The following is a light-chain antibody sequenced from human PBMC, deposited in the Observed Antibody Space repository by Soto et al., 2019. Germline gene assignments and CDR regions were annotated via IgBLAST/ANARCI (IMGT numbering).Light chain of an antibody. Sequence: DIQMTQSPSSLSASVGDRVTITCRASQSISNYLNWYQQKPGKAPNLLIYSASSLQSGVPSRFSGSGSGTDFPLAISSLQPEDFATYYCQQTYNALAITFGQGTRLEIK. CDR1: QSISNY. V-gene: IGKV1-39*01. J-gene: IGKJ5*01. CDR3: QQTYNALAIT. CDR2: SAS.